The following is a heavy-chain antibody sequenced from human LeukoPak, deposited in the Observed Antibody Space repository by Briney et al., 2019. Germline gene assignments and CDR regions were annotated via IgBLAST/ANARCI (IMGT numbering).Heavy chain of an antibody. CDR2: IYYSGST. CDR1: GGSISSSSYY. D-gene: IGHD3-22*01. J-gene: IGHJ4*02. V-gene: IGHV4-39*07. Sequence: SETLSLTCTVSGGSISSSSYYWGWIRQPPGKGLEWIGSIYYSGSTNYNPSLKSRVTISVDTSKNQFSLKLSSVTAADTAVYYCASVVTGGEDYWGQGTLVTVSS. CDR3: ASVVTGGEDY.